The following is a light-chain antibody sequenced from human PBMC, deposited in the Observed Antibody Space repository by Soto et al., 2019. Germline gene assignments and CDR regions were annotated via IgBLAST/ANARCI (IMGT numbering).Light chain of an antibody. Sequence: VLTQSPSTLSLSPGARATLSCRASQSVNDSLVAWYQQKGGHAPRLLIYGASTSTIVVPERFSGSGFGTAKRLIINRREPEAFELYSCQLHGCSPPTCTFGPGTKVEIK. CDR1: QSVNDSL. CDR3: QLHGCSPPTCT. J-gene: IGKJ3*01. V-gene: IGKV3-20*01. CDR2: GAS.